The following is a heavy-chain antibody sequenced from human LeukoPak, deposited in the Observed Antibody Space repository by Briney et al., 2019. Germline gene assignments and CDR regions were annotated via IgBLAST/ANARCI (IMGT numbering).Heavy chain of an antibody. V-gene: IGHV4-59*12. Sequence: SETLSLTCTVSGGSISSYYWSWIRQPPGKGLEWIGYIYYSGSTNYNPSLKSRVTISVDTSKNQFSLQLNSVTPEDTAVYYCARESTAPGTAGTTPFDYWGQGTLVTVSS. CDR2: IYYSGST. CDR1: GGSISSYY. J-gene: IGHJ4*02. CDR3: ARESTAPGTAGTTPFDY. D-gene: IGHD1-1*01.